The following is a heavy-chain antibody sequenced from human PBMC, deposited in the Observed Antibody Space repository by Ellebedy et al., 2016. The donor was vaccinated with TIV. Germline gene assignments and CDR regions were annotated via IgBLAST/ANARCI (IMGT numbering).Heavy chain of an antibody. CDR3: AKDILGYCSSTSCYGPSAPLSY. J-gene: IGHJ4*02. D-gene: IGHD2-2*01. V-gene: IGHV3-23*01. CDR2: ISGSGGST. Sequence: GGSLRLXCAASGFTFSSYAMSWVRQAPGKGLEWVSAISGSGGSTYFADSVKGRFTISRDNSKNTLYLQMNSLRAEDTAVYYCAKDILGYCSSTSCYGPSAPLSYWGQGTLVTVSS. CDR1: GFTFSSYA.